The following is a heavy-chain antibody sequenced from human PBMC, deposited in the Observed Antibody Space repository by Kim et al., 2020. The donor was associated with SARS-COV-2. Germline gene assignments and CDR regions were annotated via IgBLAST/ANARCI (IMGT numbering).Heavy chain of an antibody. D-gene: IGHD6-13*01. CDR2: INHSGST. V-gene: IGHV4-34*01. Sequence: SETLSLTCAVYGGSFSGYYWSWIRQPPGKGLEWIGEINHSGSTNYNPSLKSRVTISVDTSKNQFSLKLSSVTAADTAVYYCARGPAAGTNYYGMDVWGQG. CDR3: ARGPAAGTNYYGMDV. CDR1: GGSFSGYY. J-gene: IGHJ6*02.